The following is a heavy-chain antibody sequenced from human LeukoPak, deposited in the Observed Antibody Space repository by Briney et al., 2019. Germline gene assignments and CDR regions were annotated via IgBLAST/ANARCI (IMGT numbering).Heavy chain of an antibody. Sequence: SETLSLTCAVYRGSLSGYFWSWIRQPPGKGLEWIGTIYNSGNTNYNPSLKSRVTISVDTSKNQFSLKLSSVTAADTAVYYCARILGGNHGPSFDYWGQGTLVTVSS. CDR1: RGSLSGYF. CDR3: ARILGGNHGPSFDY. D-gene: IGHD3-10*01. J-gene: IGHJ4*02. CDR2: IYNSGNT. V-gene: IGHV4-59*01.